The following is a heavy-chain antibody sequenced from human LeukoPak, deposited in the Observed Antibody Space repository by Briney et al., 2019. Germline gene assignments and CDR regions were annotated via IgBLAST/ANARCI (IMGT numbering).Heavy chain of an antibody. D-gene: IGHD2-2*01. Sequence: GGSLRLSCAASGFTFSSYWMSWVRQAPGKGLEWISYISTGNSPVYYAESVKGRFTISRDNAKNSLYLQMNNLRVEDTAVYFCARVECISTTCFYLYWGQGTLVTVSS. CDR2: ISTGNSPV. CDR3: ARVECISTTCFYLY. J-gene: IGHJ4*02. V-gene: IGHV3-48*01. CDR1: GFTFSSYW.